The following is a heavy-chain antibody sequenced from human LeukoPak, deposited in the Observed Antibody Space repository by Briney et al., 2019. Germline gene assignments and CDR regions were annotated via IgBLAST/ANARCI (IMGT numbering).Heavy chain of an antibody. CDR2: ISSSSSYI. CDR1: GFTFDDYT. J-gene: IGHJ3*02. V-gene: IGHV3-21*01. Sequence: KSGGSLRLSCAASGFTFDDYTMNWVRQAPGKGLEWVSSISSSSSYIYYADSVKGRFTISRDNAKNSLYLQMNSLRAEDTAVYYCAREPGGNSLQAEAFDIWGQGTMVTVSS. D-gene: IGHD4-23*01. CDR3: AREPGGNSLQAEAFDI.